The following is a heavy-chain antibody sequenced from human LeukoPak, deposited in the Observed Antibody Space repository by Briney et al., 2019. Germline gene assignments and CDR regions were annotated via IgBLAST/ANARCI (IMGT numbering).Heavy chain of an antibody. V-gene: IGHV1-69*01. CDR3: ARERDYYGSGSYYTPYYYYYMDV. CDR2: IIPIFGTA. CDR1: GGTFSSYA. J-gene: IGHJ6*03. Sequence: GSSVKVSCKASGGTFSSYAISWVRQAPGQGLEWMGGIIPIFGTANYAQKFQGRVTITADESTSTAYMELSSLRSEDTAVYYCARERDYYGSGSYYTPYYYYYMDVWGKGTTVTISS. D-gene: IGHD3-10*01.